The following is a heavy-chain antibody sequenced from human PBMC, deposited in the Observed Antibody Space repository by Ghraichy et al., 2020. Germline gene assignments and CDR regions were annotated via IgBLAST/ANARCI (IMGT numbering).Heavy chain of an antibody. Sequence: GGSLRLSCAASGFAFSNFAMNWVRQAPGKGLEWVSGISGSGRRKYNSEAVKGRFTISRDNSRNTLYLQMNSLRVEDTAVYFCAKDQRRGGWEVFDYWRQRPLVT. D-gene: IGHD3-10*01. CDR3: AKDQRRGGWEVFDY. V-gene: IGHV3-23*01. CDR2: ISGSGRRK. J-gene: IGHJ4*02. CDR1: GFAFSNFA.